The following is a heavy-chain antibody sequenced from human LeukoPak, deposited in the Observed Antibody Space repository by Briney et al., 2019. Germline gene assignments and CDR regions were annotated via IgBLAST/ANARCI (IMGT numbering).Heavy chain of an antibody. CDR2: INHSGST. Sequence: SETLSLTCAVYGGSFSGYYWSWIRQPPGKGLEWIREINHSGSTNYNPSLKSRVTISVDTSKNQFSLKLSSVTAADTAVYYCARGSCSSTSCHNWFDPWGQGTLVTVSS. J-gene: IGHJ5*02. CDR3: ARGSCSSTSCHNWFDP. CDR1: GGSFSGYY. D-gene: IGHD2-2*01. V-gene: IGHV4-34*01.